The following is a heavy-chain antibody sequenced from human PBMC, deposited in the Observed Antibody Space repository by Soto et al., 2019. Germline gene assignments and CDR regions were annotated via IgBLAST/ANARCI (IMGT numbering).Heavy chain of an antibody. V-gene: IGHV3-23*01. CDR1: GLTFNSHG. Sequence: EVQLLESGGGLVQPGGSLRLSCEASGLTFNSHGMSWVRQAPGKGLEWVSAISGSGNTRHYADSVRGRFTVSRDNSKNTLYLQMDSLRVEDSAVYYCAKDRPISGTYELYHYHGMDVWGQGTTVTVSS. J-gene: IGHJ6*02. CDR2: ISGSGNTR. D-gene: IGHD3-10*01. CDR3: AKDRPISGTYELYHYHGMDV.